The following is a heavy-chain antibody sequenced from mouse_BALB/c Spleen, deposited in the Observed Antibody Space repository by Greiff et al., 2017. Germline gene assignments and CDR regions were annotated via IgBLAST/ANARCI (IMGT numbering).Heavy chain of an antibody. Sequence: EVQLHQSGPELVKPGASVKMSCKASGYTFTSYVMHWVKQKPGQGLEWIGYINPYNDGTKYNEKFKGKATLTSDKSSSTAYMELSSLTSEDSAVYYCARGSTTARAWFAYWGQGTLVTVSA. CDR2: INPYNDGT. D-gene: IGHD1-2*01. CDR3: ARGSTTARAWFAY. J-gene: IGHJ3*01. V-gene: IGHV1-14*01. CDR1: GYTFTSYV.